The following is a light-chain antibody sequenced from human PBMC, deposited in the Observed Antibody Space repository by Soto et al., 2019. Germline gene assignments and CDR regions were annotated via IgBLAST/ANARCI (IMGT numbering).Light chain of an antibody. J-gene: IGKJ1*01. V-gene: IGKV3-15*01. Sequence: IVMTQSPATLSVAPGERVTFSCRASQGVSRKLAWYQHKPGQAPRLLISGASTGATGIPARFSGSGSGTEFTLTISSLQSEDCAVYYCHHYGTSPQTFGQGTRVEIK. CDR3: HHYGTSPQT. CDR2: GAS. CDR1: QGVSRK.